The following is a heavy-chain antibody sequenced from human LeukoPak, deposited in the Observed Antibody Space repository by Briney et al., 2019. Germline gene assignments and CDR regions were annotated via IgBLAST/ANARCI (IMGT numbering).Heavy chain of an antibody. J-gene: IGHJ4*02. D-gene: IGHD3-10*01. V-gene: IGHV1-8*01. CDR3: ATSPRGGLYYFDY. CDR2: MNPNSGDT. CDR1: GYTFGSHD. Sequence: ASVKVSCKASGYTFGSHDINWVRQATGQGLEWMGWMNPNSGDTGFAQRFQGRVTMTWDTSISTAYMELSSLRSEDTAVYYCATSPRGGLYYFDYWGQGTLVTVSS.